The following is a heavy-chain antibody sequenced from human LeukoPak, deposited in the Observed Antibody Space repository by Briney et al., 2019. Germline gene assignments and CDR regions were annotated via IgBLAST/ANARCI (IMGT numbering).Heavy chain of an antibody. J-gene: IGHJ6*02. CDR1: GITFSTYS. CDR3: AGAMVRAYGMDV. D-gene: IGHD3-10*01. Sequence: PGGSLRLSCAAPGITFSTYSMNWVRQAPGKGLEWVSYISSSSSTIYYADSVNGRFTISRDNAKNSLYLQMNSLRDDDTAVYYCAGAMVRAYGMDVWGQGTTVTVSS. CDR2: ISSSSSTI. V-gene: IGHV3-48*02.